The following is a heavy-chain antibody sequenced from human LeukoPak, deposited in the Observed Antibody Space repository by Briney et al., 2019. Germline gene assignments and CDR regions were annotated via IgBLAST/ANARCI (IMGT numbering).Heavy chain of an antibody. CDR1: GFIVNSNY. J-gene: IGHJ4*02. D-gene: IGHD6-13*01. V-gene: IGHV3-53*01. CDR2: IYSAGST. CDR3: ATRIAAVGRYYFDY. Sequence: QPGGSLILSCAASGFIVNSNYMSWVRQAPGKGLEWVSVIYSAGSTYYAESVKGRFTISRDNSKNTLHLQMNSLRAEDTAVYYCATRIAAVGRYYFDYWGQGTLVTVSS.